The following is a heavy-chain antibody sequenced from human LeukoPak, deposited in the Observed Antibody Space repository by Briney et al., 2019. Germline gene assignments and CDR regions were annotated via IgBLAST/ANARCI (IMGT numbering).Heavy chain of an antibody. CDR2: ISGSGDKT. Sequence: GGSLRLSCAASGFTFSSDAMSWVRQAPGKGLEWVSVISGSGDKTYYAVSVKGRFTISRDNSKNTLYLQMNSLRAEDTAVYYCAGGQQDYYDSSGYYKTLDYWGQGTLVTVSS. J-gene: IGHJ4*02. V-gene: IGHV3-23*01. CDR1: GFTFSSDA. CDR3: AGGQQDYYDSSGYYKTLDY. D-gene: IGHD3-22*01.